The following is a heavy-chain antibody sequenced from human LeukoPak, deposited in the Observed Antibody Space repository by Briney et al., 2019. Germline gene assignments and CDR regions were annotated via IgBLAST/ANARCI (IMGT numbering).Heavy chain of an antibody. CDR3: ARRLTQYDCFDP. CDR1: GDSFPSNSVT. D-gene: IGHD2-2*01. J-gene: IGHJ5*02. CDR2: TYYRSTWYN. Sequence: SQTLSLTCAISGDSFPSNSVTWNWIRQSPSRGLEWLGRTYYRSTWYNGYAVSVRGRITVNPDTSKNQFSLHLNSVTPEDTAVYYCARRLTQYDCFDPWGQGILVTVSS. V-gene: IGHV6-1*01.